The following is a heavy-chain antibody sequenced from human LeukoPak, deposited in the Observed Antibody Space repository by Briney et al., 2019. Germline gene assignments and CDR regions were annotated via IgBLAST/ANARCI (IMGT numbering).Heavy chain of an antibody. CDR2: INHSGST. D-gene: IGHD3-3*01. CDR3: ARAFWSGPNWFDP. V-gene: IGHV4-34*01. J-gene: IGHJ5*02. Sequence: SETLSLTCAVYGGSFSGYYWSWIRQPPGKGLEWIGEINHSGSTNYNPSLKSRVTISVDTSKNQFSLKLSSVTAADTAVYYCARAFWSGPNWFDPWGQGTLVTVSS. CDR1: GGSFSGYY.